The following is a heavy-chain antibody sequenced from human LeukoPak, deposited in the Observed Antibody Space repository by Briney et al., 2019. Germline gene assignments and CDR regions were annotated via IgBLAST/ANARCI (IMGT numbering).Heavy chain of an antibody. D-gene: IGHD3-10*01. CDR1: GGSFSGYY. CDR2: INHSGST. J-gene: IGHJ5*02. V-gene: IGHV4-34*01. CDR3: ARGSGRITMVRGGRNWFDP. Sequence: PSETLSLTCAVYGGSFSGYYWSWIRQPPGKGLEWIGEINHSGSTNYNPSLKSRVTISVDTSKNQFSLKLSSVTAADTAVYCCARGSGRITMVRGGRNWFDPWGQGTLVTVSS.